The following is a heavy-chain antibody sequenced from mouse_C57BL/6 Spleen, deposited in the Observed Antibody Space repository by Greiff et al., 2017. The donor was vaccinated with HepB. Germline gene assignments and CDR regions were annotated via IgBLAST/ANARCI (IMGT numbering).Heavy chain of an antibody. D-gene: IGHD1-1*01. J-gene: IGHJ1*03. CDR2: ISDGGSYT. Sequence: EVQLQESGGGLVKPGGSLKLSCAASGFTFSSYAMSWVRQTPEKRLEWVATISDGGSYTYYPDNVKGRFTISRDNAKNNLYLQMSHLKSEDTAMYYCARFYYYGSSYVGYFDVWGTGTTVTVSS. CDR1: GFTFSSYA. CDR3: ARFYYYGSSYVGYFDV. V-gene: IGHV5-4*01.